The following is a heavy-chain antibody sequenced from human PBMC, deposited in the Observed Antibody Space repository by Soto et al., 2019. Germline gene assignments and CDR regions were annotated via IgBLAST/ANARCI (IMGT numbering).Heavy chain of an antibody. CDR1: GFTFSSYG. J-gene: IGHJ4*02. V-gene: IGHV3-48*02. D-gene: IGHD3-22*01. CDR2: ISESSSTI. CDR3: ARALWLGRGYCPFDF. Sequence: PGGSLRLSCAASGFTFSSYGMNWVRQAPGKGLEWISYISESSSTIYYADSMKGRFTISRDNAKNSLYLQLNSLRDEDTAVYYCARALWLGRGYCPFDFWGQGTLVTVSS.